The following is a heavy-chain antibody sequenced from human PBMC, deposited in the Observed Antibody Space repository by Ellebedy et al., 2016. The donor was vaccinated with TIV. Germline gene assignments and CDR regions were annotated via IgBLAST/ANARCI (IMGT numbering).Heavy chain of an antibody. Sequence: PGGSLRLSCAASGLTFSSHAMSWVRQAPGKGLEWVSSISGSGGHTYYADSVKGRFTISRDNSKSTVDLQMNSLRAEDTAVYYCARDAAGNGGKLDYWGQGALVTVSS. D-gene: IGHD4-23*01. J-gene: IGHJ4*02. CDR2: ISGSGGHT. CDR3: ARDAAGNGGKLDY. CDR1: GLTFSSHA. V-gene: IGHV3-23*01.